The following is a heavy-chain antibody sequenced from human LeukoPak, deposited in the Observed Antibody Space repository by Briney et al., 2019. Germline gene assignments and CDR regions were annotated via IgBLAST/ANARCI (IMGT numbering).Heavy chain of an antibody. CDR1: GGSISSGNYY. CDR3: ARGPPYYDFWSGYFWFDP. Sequence: SQTLSLTCTVSGGSISSGNYYWNWIRQPAGKGLEWIGRIYTSGTTNYNPSLKSRVTISVDTSKNQFSLKLSSVTAADTAVYYCARGPPYYDFWSGYFWFDPWGQGTLVTVSS. D-gene: IGHD3-3*01. V-gene: IGHV4-61*02. J-gene: IGHJ5*02. CDR2: IYTSGTT.